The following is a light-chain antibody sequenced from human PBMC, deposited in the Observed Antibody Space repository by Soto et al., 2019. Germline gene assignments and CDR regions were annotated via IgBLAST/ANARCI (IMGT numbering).Light chain of an antibody. V-gene: IGKV2-28*01. J-gene: IGKJ4*01. CDR2: LGS. Sequence: DIVMTQSPLSLPVTPGEPASISCRSSQSLLHSNGYNYLDWYLQKPGQSPQLLIYLGSNRASGVPDRVSGSRSGTDFTLKISRVEAEDVGVYYCMQALQTPLTFGGGTKVEIK. CDR3: MQALQTPLT. CDR1: QSLLHSNGYNY.